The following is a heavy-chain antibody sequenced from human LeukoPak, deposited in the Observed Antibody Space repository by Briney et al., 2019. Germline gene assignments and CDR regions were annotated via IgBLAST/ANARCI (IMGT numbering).Heavy chain of an antibody. D-gene: IGHD3-9*01. J-gene: IGHJ4*02. CDR1: GYSYASYW. CDR2: IYPGDSDT. CDR3: ARLRSDDILTGYGY. V-gene: IGHV5-51*01. Sequence: TGESLKISGKGSGYSYASYWIGWVRQMPGKGLEWMGIIYPGDSDTRYSPSFQGQVTISADKSISTAYLQWSSLKASDTAMYYCARLRSDDILTGYGYWGQGTLVSFSS.